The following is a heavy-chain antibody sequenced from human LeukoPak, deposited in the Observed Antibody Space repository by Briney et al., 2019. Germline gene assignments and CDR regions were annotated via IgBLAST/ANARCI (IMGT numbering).Heavy chain of an antibody. CDR2: IYPGDSDT. D-gene: IGHD3-16*01. CDR1: GYSFTSYW. J-gene: IGHJ3*02. CDR3: ASLTFGGVTLGAFDI. V-gene: IGHV5-51*01. Sequence: GESLKISCKGSGYSFTSYWIGWVRQMPGKGLEWMGIIYPGDSDTRYSPSFQGQVTISADKSISTAYLQWSSLKASDTAMYYCASLTFGGVTLGAFDIWGQGTMVTVSS.